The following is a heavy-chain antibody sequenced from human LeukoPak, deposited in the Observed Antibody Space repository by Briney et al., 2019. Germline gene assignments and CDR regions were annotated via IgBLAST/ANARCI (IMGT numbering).Heavy chain of an antibody. D-gene: IGHD5-24*01. CDR2: VYYSGST. J-gene: IGHJ4*02. Sequence: SETLSLTCTVSGGSITNYYWSWIRQPPGKGLEWIGYVYYSGSTNYNPSLKSRVTISVDTSKNQFSLKLSSVTAADTAVYYCARVVGVEMATISQYYFDYWGQGTLVTVSS. V-gene: IGHV4-59*01. CDR3: ARVVGVEMATISQYYFDY. CDR1: GGSITNYY.